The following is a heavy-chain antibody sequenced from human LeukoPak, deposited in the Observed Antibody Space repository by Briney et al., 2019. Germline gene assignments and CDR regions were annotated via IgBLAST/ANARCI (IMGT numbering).Heavy chain of an antibody. J-gene: IGHJ4*02. Sequence: GRALRLSCAASGFTFSNYGMHWVRQAPGKGLEWVAVIWYDGSNKYYADSVKGRFTISRDNSKNTLYLQMNSLRAEDTAVYYCARVNCSSTSCYEDYWGQGTLVTVSS. D-gene: IGHD2-2*01. V-gene: IGHV3-33*01. CDR1: GFTFSNYG. CDR3: ARVNCSSTSCYEDY. CDR2: IWYDGSNK.